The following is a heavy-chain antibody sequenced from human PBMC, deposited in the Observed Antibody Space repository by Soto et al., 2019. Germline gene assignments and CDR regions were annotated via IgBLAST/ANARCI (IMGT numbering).Heavy chain of an antibody. J-gene: IGHJ4*02. Sequence: GESLKISCKGSGYDFSTYWIGWVRQMPGKGLDLMGVIFPRDSDTKYSPSFEGRVILSADTSTDSAYLQWNSLKAPDTGVYYCARFESFQPNMAIDYWGQGTPVTVPS. CDR3: ARFESFQPNMAIDY. CDR2: IFPRDSDT. CDR1: GYDFSTYW. D-gene: IGHD3-10*01. V-gene: IGHV5-51*01.